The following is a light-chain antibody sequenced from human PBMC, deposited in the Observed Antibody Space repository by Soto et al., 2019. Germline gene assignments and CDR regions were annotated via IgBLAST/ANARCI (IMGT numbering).Light chain of an antibody. Sequence: QAVVTQPPSASGTPGQRVTISCSGSSSNIVTNHVYWYQHLPGRAPKLLIYRNSLRPSGVPDRFSGSKSGTSASLAISGIRSEDEADYYCAAWDDSLSGWVFGGGTKLTVL. J-gene: IGLJ3*02. CDR1: SSNIVTNH. CDR3: AAWDDSLSGWV. V-gene: IGLV1-47*01. CDR2: RNS.